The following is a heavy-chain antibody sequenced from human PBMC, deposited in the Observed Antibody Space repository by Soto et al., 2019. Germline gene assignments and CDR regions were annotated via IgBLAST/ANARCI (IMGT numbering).Heavy chain of an antibody. V-gene: IGHV3-15*01. CDR3: TREGGYEPISFDY. D-gene: IGHD5-12*01. J-gene: IGHJ4*02. CDR2: IKSKTDGGTT. Sequence: PGGSLRLSCAASRFTFSNAWMSWARQAPGKGLEWVGRIKSKTDGGTTDYAAPVKGRFTISRDDSKNTLYLQMNSLKTEDTAVYYCTREGGYEPISFDYWGQGTLVTVSS. CDR1: RFTFSNAW.